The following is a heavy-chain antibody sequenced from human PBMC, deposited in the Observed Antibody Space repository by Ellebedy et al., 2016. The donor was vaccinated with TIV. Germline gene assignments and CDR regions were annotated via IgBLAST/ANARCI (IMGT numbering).Heavy chain of an antibody. Sequence: SVKVSCXASGGTFSSYAISWVRQAPGQGLEWMGGIIPIFGTANYAQKFQGRVTITADESTSTAYMELSSLRSEDTAVYYCARGFYGGNSGRFDYWGQGTLVTVSS. J-gene: IGHJ4*02. D-gene: IGHD4-23*01. V-gene: IGHV1-69*13. CDR3: ARGFYGGNSGRFDY. CDR2: IIPIFGTA. CDR1: GGTFSSYA.